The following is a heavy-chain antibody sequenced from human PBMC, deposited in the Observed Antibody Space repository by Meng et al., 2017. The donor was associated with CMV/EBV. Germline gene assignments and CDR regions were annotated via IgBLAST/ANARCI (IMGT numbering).Heavy chain of an antibody. J-gene: IGHJ4*02. CDR1: GFTFSRYA. CDR2: ISYDGSNK. Sequence: QRQLVEAGGGVGQPGRSLRLSGAASGFTFSRYAMHWGRQAPGKGLEWAAVISYDGSNKYYADSVKGRFTISRDNSKNTLYLQMNSLRAEDTAVYYCARGSVAGFDYWGQGTLVTVSS. D-gene: IGHD6-19*01. CDR3: ARGSVAGFDY. V-gene: IGHV3-30-3*01.